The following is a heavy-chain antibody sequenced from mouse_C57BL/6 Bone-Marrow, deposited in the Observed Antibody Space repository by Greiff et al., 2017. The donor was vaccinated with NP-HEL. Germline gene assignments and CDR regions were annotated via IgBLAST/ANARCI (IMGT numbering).Heavy chain of an antibody. CDR3: ARGDDYPY. J-gene: IGHJ3*01. Sequence: QVQLQQPGAELVKPGASVKLSCKASGYTFTRYWMQWVKQRPGQGLEWIGEIDPSDSYTNYNQKFKGKATLTVDTSSSTAYMQLSSLTSEDSAVYYCARGDDYPYWGQGTLVTVSA. D-gene: IGHD2-4*01. CDR1: GYTFTRYW. CDR2: IDPSDSYT. V-gene: IGHV1-50*01.